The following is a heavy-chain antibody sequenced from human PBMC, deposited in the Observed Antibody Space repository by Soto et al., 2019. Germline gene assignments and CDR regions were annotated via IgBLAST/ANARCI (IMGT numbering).Heavy chain of an antibody. J-gene: IGHJ6*02. V-gene: IGHV1-18*01. CDR2: INTYNGNT. CDR3: AMVDVYVTPSPQDV. D-gene: IGHD3-16*01. CDR1: GYTFTRYG. Sequence: QVQLVQSGAAVKNPGASVKVSCKASGYTFTRYGIGWARQAPGQGLGWMGWINTYNGNTKYAKNVQGRVTLTTDTSTSTAYMELRSLRSNDTAIYYCAMVDVYVTPSPQDVWGQGTTVIVSS.